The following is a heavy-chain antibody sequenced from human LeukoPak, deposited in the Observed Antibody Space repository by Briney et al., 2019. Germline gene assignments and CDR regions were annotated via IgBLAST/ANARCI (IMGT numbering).Heavy chain of an antibody. CDR2: IYHSGST. Sequence: SETLSLTCTVSGYSISSGYYWGWIRQPPGKGLEWIGSIYHSGSTYYNPSLKSRVTISVDTSKNQFSLKLSSVTAADTAVYYCARDPVNSGSYYGVFDYWGQGTLVTVSS. CDR3: ARDPVNSGSYYGVFDY. J-gene: IGHJ4*02. CDR1: GYSISSGYY. D-gene: IGHD1-26*01. V-gene: IGHV4-38-2*02.